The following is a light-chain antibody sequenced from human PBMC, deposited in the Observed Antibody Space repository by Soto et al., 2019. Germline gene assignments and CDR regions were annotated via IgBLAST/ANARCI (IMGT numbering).Light chain of an antibody. V-gene: IGLV2-14*01. J-gene: IGLJ1*01. CDR2: EVS. Sequence: QSALTHPASVSGSPGQSITISCTGTSSDVGGYNYVSWYQKHPGKAPKLMIYEVSNRPSGVSNRFAGSKSGNTASLTISGLQAEDEADYYCTSFTSSTTLVFGTGTKVTVL. CDR1: SSDVGGYNY. CDR3: TSFTSSTTLV.